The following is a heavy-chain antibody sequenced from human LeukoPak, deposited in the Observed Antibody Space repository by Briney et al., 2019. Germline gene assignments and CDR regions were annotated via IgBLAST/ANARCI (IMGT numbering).Heavy chain of an antibody. CDR1: GFSFGGYE. CDR2: ISTTGSTV. Sequence: TGGSLRLSCAASGFSFGGYEMNWVRQAPGKGLEWVSYISTTGSTVYYADSVEGRFTISRDNAKNLLYLQMNSMRAEDAAVYYCAKDFPHYYESSHGMDAWGQGTTVSVSS. CDR3: AKDFPHYYESSHGMDA. D-gene: IGHD3-22*01. J-gene: IGHJ6*02. V-gene: IGHV3-48*03.